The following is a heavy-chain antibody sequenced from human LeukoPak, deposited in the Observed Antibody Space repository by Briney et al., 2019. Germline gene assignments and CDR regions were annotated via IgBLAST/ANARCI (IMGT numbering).Heavy chain of an antibody. J-gene: IGHJ1*01. CDR1: GLTVSSTH. Sequence: PGGSLRLSCAASGLTVSSTHMSWVRQAPGKGLEWVSLISGDGGSTYYADSMKGRFTISRDNSKNSLYLQMNSLRTEDTALYYCARDSQEFFQHWGQGTLVTVSS. V-gene: IGHV3-43*02. CDR3: ARDSQEFFQH. CDR2: ISGDGGST.